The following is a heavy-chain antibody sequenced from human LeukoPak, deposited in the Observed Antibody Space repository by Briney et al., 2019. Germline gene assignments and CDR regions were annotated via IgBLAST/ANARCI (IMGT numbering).Heavy chain of an antibody. Sequence: ASVKVSCTASGYTFTSYGISWVRQAPGQGLEWMGWISADNGNTNYAQKLQGRVTMTTDTSTSTAYLELRSLRADDTAVYYCARGKSPRPDAFDIWGQGTMVTVSS. CDR3: ARGKSPRPDAFDI. CDR1: GYTFTSYG. CDR2: ISADNGNT. J-gene: IGHJ3*02. D-gene: IGHD6-6*01. V-gene: IGHV1-18*01.